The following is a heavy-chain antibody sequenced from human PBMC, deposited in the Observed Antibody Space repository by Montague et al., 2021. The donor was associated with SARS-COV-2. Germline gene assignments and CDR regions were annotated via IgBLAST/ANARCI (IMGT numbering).Heavy chain of an antibody. D-gene: IGHD3-22*01. J-gene: IGHJ3*02. Sequence: SETLSLTCTVSGGSISSSSYYWGWIRQRKGKGLEGIGSIYYSGSTYYTPYIKSRVTIYVDTTKNQFSLKLSSVTAADTAVYYCASHTYYYDSSGSDAFDIWGQGTMVTVSS. CDR2: IYYSGST. CDR1: GGSISSSSYY. V-gene: IGHV4-39*01. CDR3: ASHTYYYDSSGSDAFDI.